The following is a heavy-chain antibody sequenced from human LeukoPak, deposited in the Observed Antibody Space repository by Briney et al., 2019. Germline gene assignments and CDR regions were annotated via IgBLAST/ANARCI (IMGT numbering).Heavy chain of an antibody. D-gene: IGHD2-2*01. CDR3: AKGCSSTSCRDAFDI. V-gene: IGHV4-34*01. J-gene: IGHJ3*02. Sequence: PSETLSLTCAVYGGSFSGYYWSWIRQPPGKGLEWIGEINHSGSTNYNPSLKSRVTISVDTSKNQFSLKLSSVTAADTAVYYCAKGCSSTSCRDAFDIWGQGTMVTVSS. CDR1: GGSFSGYY. CDR2: INHSGST.